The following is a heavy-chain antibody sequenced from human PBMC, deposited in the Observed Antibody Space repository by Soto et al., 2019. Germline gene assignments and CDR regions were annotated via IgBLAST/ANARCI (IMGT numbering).Heavy chain of an antibody. CDR3: AIVFVGATAHDAFDM. CDR2: ISSRSSYI. J-gene: IGHJ3*02. V-gene: IGHV3-21*01. D-gene: IGHD1-26*01. Sequence: EVQLVESGGGLVKPGGSLRLSCAASGFTFSTYSMNWVRQAPGKGVEWVSSISSRSSYIYYADSVKGRFTMSRDNAKNSLDQQMNSLRPEDTAVYYCAIVFVGATAHDAFDMWGQGTMVTVCS. CDR1: GFTFSTYS.